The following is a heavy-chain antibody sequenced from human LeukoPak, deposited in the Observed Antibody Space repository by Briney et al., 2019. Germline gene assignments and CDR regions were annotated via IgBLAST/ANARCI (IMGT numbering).Heavy chain of an antibody. Sequence: GGSLRLSCAASGFTFSSYSMNWVRQAPGKGLEWISYISRSSSTIYYADSVKGRFTISRDDAKNSLYLQMSSLRAEDTAVYYCARVYTSSWYGDYWGQGTLVTVSS. J-gene: IGHJ4*02. CDR3: ARVYTSSWYGDY. D-gene: IGHD6-13*01. CDR2: ISRSSSTI. V-gene: IGHV3-48*01. CDR1: GFTFSSYS.